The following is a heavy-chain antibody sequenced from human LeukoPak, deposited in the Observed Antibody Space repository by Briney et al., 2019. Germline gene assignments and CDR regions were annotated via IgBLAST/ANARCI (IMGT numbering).Heavy chain of an antibody. CDR3: ASHSVSSGWWVY. J-gene: IGHJ4*02. D-gene: IGHD6-19*01. CDR2: IYYSGST. CDR1: GASVSRGGYY. V-gene: IGHV4-61*08. Sequence: PSGTLSLTCTVSGASVSRGGYYWSWIRQPPGKGLEWIGYIYYSGSTYYNPSLKSRVTISIDTSQNQFSLKLSSVTAADTAVYYCASHSVSSGWWVYWGQGTLVTVSS.